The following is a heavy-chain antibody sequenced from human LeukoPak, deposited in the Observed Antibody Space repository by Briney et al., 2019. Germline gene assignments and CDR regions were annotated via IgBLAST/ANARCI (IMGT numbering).Heavy chain of an antibody. V-gene: IGHV3-33*06. D-gene: IGHD1-26*01. CDR1: GLTFSGSG. Sequence: GFLRLSCVVSGLTFSGSGFHWVRQAPGKGLEWVAIIWYDESKKYNADSVKGRFTISKDNSKDTVYLQMNSLRVEDTAVYYCAKDKQVGTSDYWGQGTLVTVSS. CDR2: IWYDESKK. J-gene: IGHJ4*02. CDR3: AKDKQVGTSDY.